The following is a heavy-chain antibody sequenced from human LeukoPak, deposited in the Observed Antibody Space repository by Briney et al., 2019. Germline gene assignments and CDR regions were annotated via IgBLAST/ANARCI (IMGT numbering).Heavy chain of an antibody. CDR3: ARGHSSGWYYFAS. J-gene: IGHJ4*02. V-gene: IGHV3-23*01. CDR1: GFTFGIYA. Sequence: GGSLTLSCAGSGFTFGIYAMTWVGPAPGRGLEWVSTISGSGGTTHFADSVKGRFTISRDNSGSTRYLQMNSLRAEDTAVYWCARGHSSGWYYFASWGQGTLVTVSS. CDR2: ISGSGGTT. D-gene: IGHD6-19*01.